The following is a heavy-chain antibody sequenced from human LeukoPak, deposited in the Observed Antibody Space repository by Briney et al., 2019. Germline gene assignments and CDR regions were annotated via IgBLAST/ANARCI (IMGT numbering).Heavy chain of an antibody. CDR3: ARGSLSRDGYNFWDYYYYGMDV. V-gene: IGHV1-69*01. Sequence: NYAQKFQGRVTITADESTSTAYMELSSLRSEDTAVYYCARGSLSRDGYNFWDYYYYGMDVWGQGTTVTVSS. D-gene: IGHD5-24*01. J-gene: IGHJ6*02.